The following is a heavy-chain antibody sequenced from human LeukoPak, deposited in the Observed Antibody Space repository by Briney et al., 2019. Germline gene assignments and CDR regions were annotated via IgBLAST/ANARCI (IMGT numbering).Heavy chain of an antibody. J-gene: IGHJ6*03. D-gene: IGHD2-21*01. Sequence: SETLSLTCTVSGGSISSSSYYWGWIRQPPGKGLEWIGSIYYSGSTYYNPSLKSRVTISVDTSKNQFSLKLSSVTAADTAVYYCARGIDPTYYYYYYMDVWGKGTTVTVSS. CDR1: GGSISSSSYY. V-gene: IGHV4-39*01. CDR2: IYYSGST. CDR3: ARGIDPTYYYYYYMDV.